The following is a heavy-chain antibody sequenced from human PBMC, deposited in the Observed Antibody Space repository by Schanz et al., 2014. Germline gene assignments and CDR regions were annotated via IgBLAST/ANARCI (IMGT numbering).Heavy chain of an antibody. CDR2: IIPSLGLA. V-gene: IGHV1-69*02. CDR1: GGTFSSFG. CDR3: ARFLARYQYYGVDV. Sequence: VQLEQSGAEVKKPGSSVKVSCKASGGTFSSFGINWVRQAPGQGLEWMGRIIPSLGLAKYEQKFQDKVTITADTSTTTAYMELSGLRSEDTAVYYCARFLARYQYYGVDVWGQGTTVIVSS. D-gene: IGHD3-3*01. J-gene: IGHJ6*02.